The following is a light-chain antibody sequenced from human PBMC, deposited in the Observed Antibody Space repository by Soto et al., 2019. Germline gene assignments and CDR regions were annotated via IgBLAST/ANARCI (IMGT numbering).Light chain of an antibody. V-gene: IGLV4-60*02. J-gene: IGLJ3*02. CDR1: SGHSSYI. CDR2: LEGSRSY. Sequence: QSVLTQSSSASASLGSSVKLTCTLSSGHSSYIIAWHQQQPGKAPRHLMKLEGSRSYNKGSVVPDRFSGSSSGADRYLTISNLQFEEEADYYCETWDSNTHVFGGGTKVTVL. CDR3: ETWDSNTHV.